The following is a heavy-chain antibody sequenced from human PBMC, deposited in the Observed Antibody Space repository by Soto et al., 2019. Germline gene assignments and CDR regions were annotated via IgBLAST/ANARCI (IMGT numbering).Heavy chain of an antibody. D-gene: IGHD3-22*01. CDR3: TRRYDSDYYYYYGMDV. Sequence: GGSLRLSCAASGFTFSGSAMHWVRQASGKGLEWVGRIRSKANSYATAYAASVKGRFTISRDDSKNTAYLQMNSLKTEDTAVYYCTRRYDSDYYYYYGMDVWGQGTTVTVSS. CDR1: GFTFSGSA. V-gene: IGHV3-73*01. CDR2: IRSKANSYAT. J-gene: IGHJ6*02.